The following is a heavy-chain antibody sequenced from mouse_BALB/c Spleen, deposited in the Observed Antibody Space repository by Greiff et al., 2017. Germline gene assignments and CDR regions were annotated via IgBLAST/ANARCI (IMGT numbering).Heavy chain of an antibody. J-gene: IGHJ4*01. D-gene: IGHD2-1*01. CDR3: ADGNYEAMDY. Sequence: EVMLVESGGGLVQPGGSMKLSCVASGFTFSNYWMNWVRQSPEKGLEWVAEIRLKSNNYATHYAESVKGRFTISRDDSKSSVYLQMNNLRAEDTGIYYCADGNYEAMDYWGQGTSVTVSS. CDR2: IRLKSNNYAT. CDR1: GFTFSNYW. V-gene: IGHV6-6*02.